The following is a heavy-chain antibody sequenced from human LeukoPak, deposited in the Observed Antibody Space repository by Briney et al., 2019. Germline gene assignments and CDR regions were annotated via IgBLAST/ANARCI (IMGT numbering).Heavy chain of an antibody. J-gene: IGHJ3*02. CDR2: IIPIFGAA. CDR3: ASPLYYYGSGSPNTGEAAFDI. V-gene: IGHV1-69*13. CDR1: GGTFSSYA. D-gene: IGHD3-10*01. Sequence: GASVTVSCKASGGTFSSYAISRVRQAPGQGLECMGGIIPIFGAANYAQKFQGRVTITADESTSTAYMELSSLRSEDTAVYYCASPLYYYGSGSPNTGEAAFDIWGQGTMVTVSS.